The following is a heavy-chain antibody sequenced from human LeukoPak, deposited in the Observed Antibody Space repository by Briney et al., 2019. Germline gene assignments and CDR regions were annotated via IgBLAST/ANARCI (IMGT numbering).Heavy chain of an antibody. D-gene: IGHD1-26*01. CDR3: ARVGGGGSYYYYYYMDV. J-gene: IGHJ6*03. CDR2: ISSNGGST. Sequence: PGGTLRLSCAASGFIFSNYAMNWVRQAPGKGLEYVSAISSNGGSTYYANSVKGRFTISRDNSKNTLYLQMGSLRAEDMAVYYCARVGGGGSYYYYYYMDVWGKGTTVTVSS. CDR1: GFIFSNYA. V-gene: IGHV3-64*01.